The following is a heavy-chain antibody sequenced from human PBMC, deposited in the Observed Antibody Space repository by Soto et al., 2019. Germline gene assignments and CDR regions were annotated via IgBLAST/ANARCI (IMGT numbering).Heavy chain of an antibody. CDR3: ARVPLELEPSYDY. D-gene: IGHD1-1*01. CDR1: GFTFSSYA. V-gene: IGHV3-30-3*01. CDR2: ISYDGSNK. J-gene: IGHJ4*02. Sequence: QVQLVESGGGVVQPGRSLRLSCAASGFTFSSYAMHWVRQAPGKGLEWVAVISYDGSNKYYADSMKGRFTISRDNSKNTLYLQMNSLRAEDTAVYYCARVPLELEPSYDYWGQGTLVTVSS.